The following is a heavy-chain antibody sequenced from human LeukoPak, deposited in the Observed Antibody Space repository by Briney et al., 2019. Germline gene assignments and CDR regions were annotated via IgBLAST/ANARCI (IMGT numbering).Heavy chain of an antibody. Sequence: GGSPRLSCAASGFTVSSNYMSWVRQAPGKGLEWVSVIYSGGSTYYADSVKGRFTISRDNSKNTLYLQMNSLRAEDTAVYYCATAEKYYYDSSGYSDWGQGTLVTVSS. CDR3: ATAEKYYYDSSGYSD. J-gene: IGHJ4*02. CDR2: IYSGGST. CDR1: GFTVSSNY. V-gene: IGHV3-53*01. D-gene: IGHD3-22*01.